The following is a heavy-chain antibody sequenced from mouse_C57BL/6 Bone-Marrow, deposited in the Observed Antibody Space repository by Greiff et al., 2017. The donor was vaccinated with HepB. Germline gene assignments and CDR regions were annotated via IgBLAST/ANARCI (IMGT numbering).Heavy chain of an antibody. CDR1: GFTFSSYA. D-gene: IGHD1-1*01. CDR2: ISSGGDYI. V-gene: IGHV5-9-1*02. J-gene: IGHJ4*01. CDR3: TRVPYGSSSSMDY. Sequence: EVNVVESGEGLVKPGGSLKLSCAASGFTFSSYAMSWVRQTPEKRLEWVAYISSGGDYIYYADTVKGRFTISRDNARNTLYLQMSSLKSEDTAMYYCTRVPYGSSSSMDYWGQGTSVTVSS.